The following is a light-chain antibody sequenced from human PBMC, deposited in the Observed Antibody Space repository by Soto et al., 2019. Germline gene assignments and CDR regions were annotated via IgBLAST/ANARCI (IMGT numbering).Light chain of an antibody. Sequence: DIQLTQSPSFLSASVGARVTITCRASQGIRHYLAWYQQKPGKAPSLLMYGASTFQSGAPSRFSGSGSGTESTLTISSLQPEDVATYFCQQVYGHPPAFGPGTRLDIK. CDR3: QQVYGHPPA. CDR2: GAS. J-gene: IGKJ5*01. CDR1: QGIRHY. V-gene: IGKV1-9*01.